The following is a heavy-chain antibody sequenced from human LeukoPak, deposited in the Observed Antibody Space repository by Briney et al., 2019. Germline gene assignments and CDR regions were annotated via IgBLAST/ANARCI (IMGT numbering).Heavy chain of an antibody. V-gene: IGHV4-59*12. D-gene: IGHD1-1*01. CDR2: IYYSGST. Sequence: PSETLSLTCTVSGGSISTYYWSWIRQPPGKGLEWIGYIYYSGSTSYNPSLKSRVTISVDTSKNQFSLKLSSVTAADTAVYYCAIRRPSTTGTTRRSYYYYYYMDVWGKGTTVTVSS. CDR3: AIRRPSTTGTTRRSYYYYYYMDV. J-gene: IGHJ6*03. CDR1: GGSISTYY.